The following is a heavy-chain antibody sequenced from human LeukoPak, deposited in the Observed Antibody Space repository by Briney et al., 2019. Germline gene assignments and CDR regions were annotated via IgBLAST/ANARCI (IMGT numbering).Heavy chain of an antibody. CDR1: GYTLTELS. J-gene: IGHJ4*02. Sequence: GASVKVSCKVSGYTLTELSMHWVRQAPGKGLEWMGGFDPEDGETIYAQKFQARVTMTEDTSTDTAYMELSSLRSEDTAVYYCATPNNFWSGLDYWGQGTLVTVSS. V-gene: IGHV1-24*01. CDR2: FDPEDGET. CDR3: ATPNNFWSGLDY. D-gene: IGHD3-3*01.